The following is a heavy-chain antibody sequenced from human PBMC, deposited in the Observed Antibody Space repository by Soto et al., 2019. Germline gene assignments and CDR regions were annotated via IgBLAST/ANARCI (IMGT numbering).Heavy chain of an antibody. CDR3: ARDQQNYDILTTYYYYGMDV. J-gene: IGHJ6*02. Sequence: QVQLVQSGAEVKKPGASVKVSCKASGYTFTGYYMHWVRQAPGQGLEWMGWINPNSGGTNSAQKFQGRVTMTRDTSISTAYMELSRLRSDDTAVYYCARDQQNYDILTTYYYYGMDVWGQGTTVTVSS. CDR1: GYTFTGYY. CDR2: INPNSGGT. V-gene: IGHV1-2*02. D-gene: IGHD3-9*01.